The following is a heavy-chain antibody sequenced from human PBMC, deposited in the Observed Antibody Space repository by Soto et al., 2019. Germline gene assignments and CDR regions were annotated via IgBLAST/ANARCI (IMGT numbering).Heavy chain of an antibody. Sequence: QVQLQESGPGLVKPSGTLSLTCAVSGDSVSSPYYWCWVRQPPGKGLEWIGEVVHTVTTSYNPSLRSRVTISMDKSNNQFSLDLRYVTAADTAVYYCARSAGWYAVHSWGPGTLVIVSS. J-gene: IGHJ4*02. V-gene: IGHV4-4*02. CDR3: ARSAGWYAVHS. CDR1: GDSVSSPYY. D-gene: IGHD6-19*01. CDR2: VVHTVTT.